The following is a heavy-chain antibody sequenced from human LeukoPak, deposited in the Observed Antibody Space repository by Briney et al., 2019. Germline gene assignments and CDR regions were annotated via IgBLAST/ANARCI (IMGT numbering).Heavy chain of an antibody. J-gene: IGHJ4*02. V-gene: IGHV1-8*01. CDR1: GFTFSNYD. CDR2: LNPKSGDT. CDR3: ARVSAGRYYYDSSGYYYFDY. Sequence: ASVKVSCKASGFTFSNYDINWVRQAPGQGLEWMGWLNPKSGDTGYAQKFQGRVAMTRNTSITKAYMDVSSLTSEDTAVYYCARVSAGRYYYDSSGYYYFDYWGQGTLVTVSS. D-gene: IGHD3-22*01.